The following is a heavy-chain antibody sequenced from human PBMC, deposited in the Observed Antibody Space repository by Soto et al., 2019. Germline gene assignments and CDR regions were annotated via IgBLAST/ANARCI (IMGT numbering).Heavy chain of an antibody. CDR2: IYGTDNT. D-gene: IGHD3-22*01. CDR3: VRGRGDYFDRTGYYSDY. CDR1: GGSIISYY. V-gene: IGHV4-4*07. Sequence: SETLSLTCTVSGGSIISYYWSWIRQPAGRGLEWIGRIYGTDNTNYNPSLKSRVTMSVDPSKNQLSLILTSVTAADTAVYYCVRGRGDYFDRTGYYSDYWGQGALVTVSS. J-gene: IGHJ4*02.